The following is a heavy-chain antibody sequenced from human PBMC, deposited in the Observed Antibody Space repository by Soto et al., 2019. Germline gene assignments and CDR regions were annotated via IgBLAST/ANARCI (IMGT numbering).Heavy chain of an antibody. V-gene: IGHV3-11*01. CDR2: ISRSGSDI. CDR1: GFTFSDYS. J-gene: IGHJ6*02. D-gene: IGHD1-7*01. CDR3: ARQNYIRRDDYYYYGMDV. Sequence: GGSLRLSCAASGFTFSDYSMNWVRQAPGKGLEWVSYISRSGSDIYYADSVKGRFTISRDNAKNSLFLQMNSLRASDTAIYFCARQNYIRRDDYYYYGMDVWGQGTTVTVSS.